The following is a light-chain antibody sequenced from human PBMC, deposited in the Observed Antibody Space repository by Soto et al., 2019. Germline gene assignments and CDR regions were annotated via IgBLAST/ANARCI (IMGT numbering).Light chain of an antibody. CDR1: QSVSSY. CDR2: DAS. V-gene: IGKV3-11*01. Sequence: EIVLTQSPATLSLSPGERATLSCRASQSVSSYLAWYQQKPGQAPRLLIYDASNRATGIPARFSGSGSGTDFTLTISSLEPEDFAVYYCQQRSNWQAITFGQGTRLEMK. CDR3: QQRSNWQAIT. J-gene: IGKJ5*01.